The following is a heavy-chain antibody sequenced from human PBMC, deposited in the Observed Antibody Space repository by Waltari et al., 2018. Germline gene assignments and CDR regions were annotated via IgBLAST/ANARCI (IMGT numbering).Heavy chain of an antibody. CDR1: GFTFSSYS. J-gene: IGHJ2*01. Sequence: EVQLVESGGGLVKPGGSLRLSCAASGFTFSSYSMNWVRQAPGKGLEWVSSISSSSSYIYYADSVKGRFTIARDNAKNSLYLQMNSLRAEDTAVYYCARGSWGHCSSTSCWDYWYFDLWGRGTLVTVSS. CDR3: ARGSWGHCSSTSCWDYWYFDL. CDR2: ISSSSSYI. D-gene: IGHD2-2*01. V-gene: IGHV3-21*01.